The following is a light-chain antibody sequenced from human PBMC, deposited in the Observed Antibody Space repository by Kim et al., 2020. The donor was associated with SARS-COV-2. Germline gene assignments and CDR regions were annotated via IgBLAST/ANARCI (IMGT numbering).Light chain of an antibody. CDR1: QSISSH. V-gene: IGKV1-39*01. CDR2: AAS. J-gene: IGKJ1*01. Sequence: DIQMTQSPSSLSASVGDRVTITCRATQSISSHLNWYQQKPGRAPKLLISAASTLQGGVPSRFSGSGSGTDFTLTISCLQSEDIATYYCQQYYDSWTFGQGTKVDIK. CDR3: QQYYDSWT.